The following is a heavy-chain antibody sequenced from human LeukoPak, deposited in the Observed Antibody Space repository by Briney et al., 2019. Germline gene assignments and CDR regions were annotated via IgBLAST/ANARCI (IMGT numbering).Heavy chain of an antibody. CDR2: IYYSGST. V-gene: IGHV4-59*01. J-gene: IGHJ5*02. CDR3: ARSPLSNWFDP. CDR1: GGSISIYN. Sequence: SESLSLTCAVSGGSISIYNWSWIRQPPGKGLEWIGYIYYSGSTNYNPSLKSRVTISVDTSKNQFSLKLSSVTAADTAVYYCARSPLSNWFDPWGQGTLVTVSS.